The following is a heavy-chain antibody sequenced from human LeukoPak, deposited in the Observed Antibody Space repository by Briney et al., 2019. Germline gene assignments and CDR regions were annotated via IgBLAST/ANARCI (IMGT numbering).Heavy chain of an antibody. D-gene: IGHD6-13*01. CDR1: NGSISSYY. J-gene: IGHJ4*02. Sequence: PSETLSLTCTVSNGSISSYYWSWIRQPPGKGLEWIGYIYYSGSTNYNPSLKSRVTISVDTSKNQFSLKPSSVTAADTAVYYCARTGYSSSWYGYYFDYWGQGTLVTVSS. CDR2: IYYSGST. CDR3: ARTGYSSSWYGYYFDY. V-gene: IGHV4-59*08.